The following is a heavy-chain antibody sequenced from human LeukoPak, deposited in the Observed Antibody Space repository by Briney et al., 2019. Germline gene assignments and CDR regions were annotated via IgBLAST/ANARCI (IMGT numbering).Heavy chain of an antibody. D-gene: IGHD3-22*01. CDR2: IYYSGST. CDR1: SASVSGYY. Sequence: PSETLSLTFSVSSASVSGYYWSWIRQPPGKGLEWIGYIYYSGSTNYNPSLKSRVTISVDTSKNQFSLKLSSVTAADTAVYYCARHYYDSSGSPFDYWGQGTLVTVSS. J-gene: IGHJ4*02. CDR3: ARHYYDSSGSPFDY. V-gene: IGHV4-59*08.